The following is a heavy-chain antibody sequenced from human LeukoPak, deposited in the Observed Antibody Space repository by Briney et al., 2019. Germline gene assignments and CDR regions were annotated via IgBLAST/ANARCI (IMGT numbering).Heavy chain of an antibody. J-gene: IGHJ6*02. Sequence: GGSLRLSCAASGFTFSSYSMNWVRQAPGKGLEWVSSISSSSSYIYYEDSVKGRFTISRDNAKNSLYLQMNSLRAEDTAVYYCARYDYDFWTRYGMDVWGQGTTVTVSS. CDR2: ISSSSSYI. V-gene: IGHV3-21*01. CDR1: GFTFSSYS. D-gene: IGHD3-3*01. CDR3: ARYDYDFWTRYGMDV.